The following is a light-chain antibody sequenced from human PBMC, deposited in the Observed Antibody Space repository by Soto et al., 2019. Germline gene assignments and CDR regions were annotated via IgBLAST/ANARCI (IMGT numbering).Light chain of an antibody. CDR2: GAS. J-gene: IGKJ2*01. V-gene: IGKV3-20*01. CDR3: QQYGSSVFT. CDR1: QTVTTNY. Sequence: ETVLTQSPGTLSLYPGETATLSCRASQTVTTNYLAWYQQKPDQAPRLLIYGASSRATGIPDRFSGSGSGTDFTLTISRLEPEDFAVYYCQQYGSSVFTFGQGTKVDIK.